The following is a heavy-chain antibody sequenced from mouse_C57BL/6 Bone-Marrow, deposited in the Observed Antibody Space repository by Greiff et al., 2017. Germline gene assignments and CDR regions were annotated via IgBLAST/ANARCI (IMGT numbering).Heavy chain of an antibody. CDR2: INPNNGGT. J-gene: IGHJ2*01. CDR1: GYTFTDYY. V-gene: IGHV1-26*01. Sequence: VQLQQSGPELVQPGASVKISCKASGYTFTDYYMHWVKQSPGKSLEWIGDINPNNGGTSYNQKFKGKATLTVDKSSSTAYMELRSLTSEDSAVYYCASYYGSSYDLDYWGQGTTLTVSS. CDR3: ASYYGSSYDLDY. D-gene: IGHD1-1*01.